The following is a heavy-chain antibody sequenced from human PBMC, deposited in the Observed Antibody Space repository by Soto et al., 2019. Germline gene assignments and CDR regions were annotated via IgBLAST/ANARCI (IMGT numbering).Heavy chain of an antibody. Sequence: LSLTCSVSNGSISGFYWAWIRQPPGKILEWIGYIHYSGRTDYNPSLTSRATMSVDTSKNQFSLNLKSITAADTAVYYCVRVGVGIGNHFDSWGRGTLVTVSS. J-gene: IGHJ4*02. CDR1: NGSISGFY. V-gene: IGHV4-59*12. CDR3: VRVGVGIGNHFDS. CDR2: IHYSGRT. D-gene: IGHD1-26*01.